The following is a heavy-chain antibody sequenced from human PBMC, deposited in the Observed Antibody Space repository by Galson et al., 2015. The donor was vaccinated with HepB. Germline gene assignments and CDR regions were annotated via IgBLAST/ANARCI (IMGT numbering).Heavy chain of an antibody. D-gene: IGHD4-17*01. CDR2: IRSKAYGGTT. V-gene: IGHV3-49*03. CDR1: GFTFGDYA. J-gene: IGHJ5*02. CDR3: TRSPGSATSSGKVTTGWFDP. Sequence: SLRLSCAASGFTFGDYAMSWFRQAPGKGLEWVGFIRSKAYGGTTEYAASVKGRFTISRDDSKSIAYLQMNSLKTEDTAVYYCTRSPGSATSSGKVTTGWFDPWGQGTLVTVSS.